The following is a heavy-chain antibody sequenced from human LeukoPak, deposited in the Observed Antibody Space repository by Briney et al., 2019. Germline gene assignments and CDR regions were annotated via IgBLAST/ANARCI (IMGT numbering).Heavy chain of an antibody. D-gene: IGHD3-9*01. J-gene: IGHJ4*02. CDR1: GFTFCDYV. V-gene: IGHV3-30*04. CDR2: MSHDGSNE. Sequence: GGSLRLSCAASGFTFCDYVIYWVRQAPGKGLEWVAVMSHDGSNEEYADSVKGRFTISRDNSKKTLYLQMNSLRPDDTAMYYCARDFDIMTGYSVFDYWGQGTLVTVSS. CDR3: ARDFDIMTGYSVFDY.